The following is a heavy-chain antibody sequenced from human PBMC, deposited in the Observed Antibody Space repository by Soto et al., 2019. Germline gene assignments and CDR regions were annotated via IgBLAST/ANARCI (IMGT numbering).Heavy chain of an antibody. Sequence: ASVKVSCKASGGTFSSYAISWVRQAPGQGLEWMGGIIPIFGTANYAQKFQGRVTITADESMSTAYMELSSLRSEDTAVYYCARDLVGAYNWFDPWGQGTLVTVSS. CDR2: IIPIFGTA. D-gene: IGHD1-26*01. CDR3: ARDLVGAYNWFDP. J-gene: IGHJ5*02. CDR1: GGTFSSYA. V-gene: IGHV1-69*13.